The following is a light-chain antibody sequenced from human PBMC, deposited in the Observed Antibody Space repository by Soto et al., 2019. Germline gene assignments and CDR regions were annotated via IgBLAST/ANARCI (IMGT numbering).Light chain of an antibody. Sequence: QIVAISCSGSSSNIGSNTVTWYQQLPGTAPKLLIYSTSQRSSGVPGRFSGSKSGASASLSISGLQSEDEADYYCAAWDDRLVVYVFGTGTKVTVL. J-gene: IGLJ1*01. CDR2: STS. V-gene: IGLV1-44*01. CDR3: AAWDDRLVVYV. CDR1: SSNIGSNT.